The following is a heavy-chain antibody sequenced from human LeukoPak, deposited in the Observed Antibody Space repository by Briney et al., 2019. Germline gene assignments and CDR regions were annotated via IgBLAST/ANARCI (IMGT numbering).Heavy chain of an antibody. CDR1: YGSISDISYY. Sequence: SETLSLTCTVSYGSISDISYYWGWIRQPPGKGLEWIGSIYYSGRTYYNSSLKSRVTISVDTSKNQFSLKVTSVTAADTAVYYCASAYYDILGGHFDYWGQGTLVTVSS. J-gene: IGHJ4*02. CDR3: ASAYYDILGGHFDY. V-gene: IGHV4-39*07. CDR2: IYYSGRT. D-gene: IGHD3-9*01.